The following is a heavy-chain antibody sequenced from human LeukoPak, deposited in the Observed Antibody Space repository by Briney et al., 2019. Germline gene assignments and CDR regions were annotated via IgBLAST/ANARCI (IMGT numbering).Heavy chain of an antibody. CDR2: ISWNSGSI. V-gene: IGHV3-9*01. CDR3: AKDALEKPQQMAAAGPNPWYYYYGMDV. D-gene: IGHD6-13*01. CDR1: GVTFDDYA. Sequence: SLRLSCAASGVTFDDYAMHWGRQAPGKGLVWVSGISWNSGSIGYADSVKGRFTISRDNAKNSLYLQMNSLRAEDTALYYCAKDALEKPQQMAAAGPNPWYYYYGMDVWGQGTTVTVAS. J-gene: IGHJ6*02.